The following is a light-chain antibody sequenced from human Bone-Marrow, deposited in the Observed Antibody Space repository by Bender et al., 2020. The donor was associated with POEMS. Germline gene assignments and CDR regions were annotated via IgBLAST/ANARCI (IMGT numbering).Light chain of an antibody. CDR2: EVV. V-gene: IGLV2-8*01. J-gene: IGLJ2*01. CDR3: SSYAASHTLV. CDR1: SSDIGGYDF. Sequence: QSALTQPPSASGSPGQSVTISCTGTSSDIGGYDFVSWYQQHPGKAPKLLISEVVKRPSGVPDRFSGSKSGNTASLTVSGLQADDEAHYYCSSYAASHTLVFGGGTKLTVL.